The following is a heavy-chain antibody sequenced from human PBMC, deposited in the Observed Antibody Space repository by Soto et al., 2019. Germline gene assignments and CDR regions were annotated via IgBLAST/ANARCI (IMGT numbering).Heavy chain of an antibody. J-gene: IGHJ4*02. CDR2: INAGNGNT. Sequence: ASVKVSCKASGYTFTSYAMHWVRQAPGQRLEWMGGINAGNGNTKYSQKFQGRVTITRDESTSTAYMELSSLRSEDTAVYYCASTGIGGAPNPHDYSGQRTLDTVSS. CDR1: GYTFTSYA. D-gene: IGHD1-26*01. V-gene: IGHV1-3*01. CDR3: ASTGIGGAPNPHDY.